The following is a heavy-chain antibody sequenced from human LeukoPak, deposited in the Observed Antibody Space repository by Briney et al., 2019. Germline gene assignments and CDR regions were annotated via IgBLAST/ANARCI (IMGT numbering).Heavy chain of an antibody. CDR2: IDASGVNT. CDR1: RFTFSGYA. Sequence: GGSLRLSCAASRFTFSGYAMYWVRQAPGKGLEWVSCIDASGVNTYYADSVKGRFTISRDNSRNALYLQMNSLRAEDTAVYYCAKGSGSGWYGWFDPWGQGTLVTVSS. CDR3: AKGSGSGWYGWFDP. D-gene: IGHD6-19*01. J-gene: IGHJ5*02. V-gene: IGHV3-23*01.